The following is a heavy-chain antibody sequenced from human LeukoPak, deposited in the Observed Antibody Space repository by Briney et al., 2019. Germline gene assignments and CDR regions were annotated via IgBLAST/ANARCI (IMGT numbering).Heavy chain of an antibody. CDR2: IYYSGST. D-gene: IGHD3-22*01. CDR1: GGFISSGSYF. V-gene: IGHV4-39*07. Sequence: SETLSLXCTVSGGFISSGSYFWGWIRQPPGKGLEWIGSIYYSGSTSYNTSLKSRVTISVDTSKNQFSLKLSSVTAADTAVYYCARVLILDYYYETHWYFDLWGRGTLVTVSS. J-gene: IGHJ2*01. CDR3: ARVLILDYYYETHWYFDL.